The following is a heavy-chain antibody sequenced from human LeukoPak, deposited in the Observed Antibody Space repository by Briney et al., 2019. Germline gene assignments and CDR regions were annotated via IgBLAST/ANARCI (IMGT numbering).Heavy chain of an antibody. Sequence: GASVKVSCKASGYTFTSYGTSWVRQAPGQGLEWMGWISAYNGNTNCAQKLQGRVTMTTDTSTSTAYMELRSLRSDDTAVYYCARDPGYSYGHGWFDPWGQGTLVTVSS. J-gene: IGHJ5*02. CDR3: ARDPGYSYGHGWFDP. V-gene: IGHV1-18*01. CDR1: GYTFTSYG. CDR2: ISAYNGNT. D-gene: IGHD5-18*01.